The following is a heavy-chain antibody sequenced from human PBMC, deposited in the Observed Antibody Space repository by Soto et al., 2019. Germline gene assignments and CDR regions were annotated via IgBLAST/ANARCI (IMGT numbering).Heavy chain of an antibody. V-gene: IGHV3-33*01. D-gene: IGHD3-9*01. CDR3: ASPASYYDTDETGMDV. J-gene: IGHJ6*02. CDR2: IWYDGSNK. CDR1: GFTFSSYG. Sequence: QVQLVESGGGVVQPGRSLRLSCAASGFTFSSYGMHWVRQAPGKGLEWVAVIWYDGSNKYYADSVKGRFTISRDNSKNTLYLQMNSLRAEDTAVSYCASPASYYDTDETGMDVWGQGTTVTVSS.